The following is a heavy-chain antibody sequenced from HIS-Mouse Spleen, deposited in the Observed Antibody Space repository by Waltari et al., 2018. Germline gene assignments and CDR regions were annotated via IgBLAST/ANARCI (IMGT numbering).Heavy chain of an antibody. Sequence: QVQLQESGPGLVKPSETLSLTCTVSGYSISSGYYWGWIRQPPGQGLEWLGSIYHSGSTYYNPSLKSRVTISVDTSKNQFSLKLSSVTAADTAVYYCARDFHDFWSGYYGGDKKHDAFDIWGQGTMVTVSS. CDR2: IYHSGST. V-gene: IGHV4-38-2*02. J-gene: IGHJ3*02. CDR3: ARDFHDFWSGYYGGDKKHDAFDI. CDR1: GYSISSGYY. D-gene: IGHD3-3*01.